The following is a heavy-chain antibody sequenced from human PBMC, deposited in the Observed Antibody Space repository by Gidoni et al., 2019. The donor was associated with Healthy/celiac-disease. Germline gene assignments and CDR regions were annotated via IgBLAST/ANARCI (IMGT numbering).Heavy chain of an antibody. CDR1: GFSARLYG. CDR3: AKDLSDYDDDFGYMDV. Sequence: QVQLVESGGGVVQPGRALRLSCAADGFSARLYGMHWVRQAPGKGLEWVAVISYNGSNKYYADSVKGRFTISRDNSKNTLYLQMNSLRAEDTAVYYCAKDLSDYDDDFGYMDVWGKGTTVTVSS. CDR2: ISYNGSNK. J-gene: IGHJ6*03. V-gene: IGHV3-30*18. D-gene: IGHD4-17*01.